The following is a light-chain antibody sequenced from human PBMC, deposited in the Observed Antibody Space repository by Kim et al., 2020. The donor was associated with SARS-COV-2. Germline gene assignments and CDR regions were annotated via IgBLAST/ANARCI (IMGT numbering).Light chain of an antibody. J-gene: IGKJ1*01. CDR2: KAS. Sequence: DIQMTQSPFTLSASVGDRVTITCRASQNISNWLAWYQQKPGKAPKLLIYKASSLESGAPSSFSGSGSGTEFTLTISSLQPHDFGSYYCQQYDTYPVTFGQGTKVDIK. V-gene: IGKV1-5*03. CDR1: QNISNW. CDR3: QQYDTYPVT.